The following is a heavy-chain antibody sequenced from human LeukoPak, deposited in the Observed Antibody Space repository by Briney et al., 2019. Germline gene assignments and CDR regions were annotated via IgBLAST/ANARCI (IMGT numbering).Heavy chain of an antibody. Sequence: SETLSLTCTVSGGSIRSYYWSWIRQPPGQGLEWIAYISDIGSINYNPSLKSRVTISLDTSKNQFSLKLSSVTAADTAVYYCAGHHPRNTVDFWGQGTLVTVSS. CDR3: AGHHPRNTVDF. V-gene: IGHV4-59*08. CDR2: ISDIGSI. D-gene: IGHD2/OR15-2a*01. J-gene: IGHJ4*02. CDR1: GGSIRSYY.